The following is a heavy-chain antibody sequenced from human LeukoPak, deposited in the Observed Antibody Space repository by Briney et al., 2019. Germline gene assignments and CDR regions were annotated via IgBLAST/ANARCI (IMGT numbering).Heavy chain of an antibody. CDR3: ARLGYSSAIDAFDI. Sequence: SETLSLTCTVSGGSISSYYWSWIRQPPGKGLEWIGYIYYSGSTNYNPSLKSRVTISVDTSKNQFSLKLSSVTAADTAVYYCARLGYSSAIDAFDIWGQGTMVTVSS. CDR2: IYYSGST. CDR1: GGSISSYY. J-gene: IGHJ3*02. V-gene: IGHV4-59*08. D-gene: IGHD6-19*01.